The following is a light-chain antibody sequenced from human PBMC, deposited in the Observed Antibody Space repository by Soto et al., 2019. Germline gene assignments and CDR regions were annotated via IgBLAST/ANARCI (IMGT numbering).Light chain of an antibody. CDR3: QQYVGSPIT. V-gene: IGKV3-20*01. CDR1: QSVSSSY. J-gene: IGKJ5*01. Sequence: EIVLTQSPGTLSLSPGERATLSCRASQSVSSSYLAWYQQKPGQAPRLLIYGASSRATGIPDRFSGSGSGTDFTLTISRLDPEDFAVYFCQQYVGSPITFGQGTRLEIK. CDR2: GAS.